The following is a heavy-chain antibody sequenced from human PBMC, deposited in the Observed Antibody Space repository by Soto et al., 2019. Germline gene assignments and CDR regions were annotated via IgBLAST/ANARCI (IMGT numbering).Heavy chain of an antibody. J-gene: IGHJ5*02. CDR2: IYPGDSDT. CDR1: GYSFTSYW. D-gene: IGHD3-10*01. Sequence: GESLKISCKGSGYSFTSYWIGWVRQMPGKGLEWMGIIYPGDSDTRYSPSFQGQVTISAAKSISTAYLQWSSLKASDTAMYYCARRCSKSYDYYGSGSYQKNTNWFDPWGQGTLVTVSS. V-gene: IGHV5-51*01. CDR3: ARRCSKSYDYYGSGSYQKNTNWFDP.